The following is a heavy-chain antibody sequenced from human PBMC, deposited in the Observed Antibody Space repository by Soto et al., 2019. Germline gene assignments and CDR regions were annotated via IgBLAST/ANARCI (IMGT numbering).Heavy chain of an antibody. J-gene: IGHJ4*02. CDR2: INYSGRT. CDR1: GGSISTYY. CDR3: ARYAGSRWFDY. D-gene: IGHD6-13*01. V-gene: IGHV4-59*01. Sequence: SDTLSLTCTDSGGSISTYYWSWIRQPPGKGLEWIGYINYSGRTNYNPSLKSRVTMSLDTSKSRCSLKLRSVTAADTAVFYCARYAGSRWFDYWGQGTLVTISS.